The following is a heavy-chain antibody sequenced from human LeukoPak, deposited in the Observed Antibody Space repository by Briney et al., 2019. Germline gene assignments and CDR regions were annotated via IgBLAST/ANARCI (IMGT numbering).Heavy chain of an antibody. CDR2: ISSSGSTI. Sequence: PGGSLRLSCAASGFTFSDYYMSWIRQAPGKGLEWVSYISSSGSTIYYADSVKGRFTISRDNAKNSLYLQMNSLRAEDTAVYYCARGPSYYDSSGYYSHWFDPWGQGTLVTVSS. CDR3: ARGPSYYDSSGYYSHWFDP. V-gene: IGHV3-11*01. CDR1: GFTFSDYY. D-gene: IGHD3-22*01. J-gene: IGHJ5*02.